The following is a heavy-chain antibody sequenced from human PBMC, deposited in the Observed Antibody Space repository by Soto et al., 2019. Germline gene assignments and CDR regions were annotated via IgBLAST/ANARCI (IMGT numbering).Heavy chain of an antibody. CDR1: GFTFSSYG. V-gene: IGHV3-33*01. Sequence: GGSLRLSCAASGFTFSSYGMHWVRQAPGKGLEWVAVIWYDGSNKYYADSVKGRFTISRDNSKNTLYLQMNSLRAEDTAVYYCARDKVPAHYYYYYYYMVVWGKGTTVTVSS. CDR3: ARDKVPAHYYYYYYYMVV. J-gene: IGHJ6*03. CDR2: IWYDGSNK. D-gene: IGHD2-2*01.